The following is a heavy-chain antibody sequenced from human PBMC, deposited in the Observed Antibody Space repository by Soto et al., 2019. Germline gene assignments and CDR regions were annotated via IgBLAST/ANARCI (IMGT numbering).Heavy chain of an antibody. Sequence: EVQLVESGGGLVQPGGSLRLSCAGSGFTFNSHEMTWVRQAPGKGLEWISSISSSGGSIYYADSVKGRFTVSRDNAKNSLYLQMNSLRAEDTAVYYCARSWGLYCSSSRCYSPWFDLWGRGTLVTVSS. CDR2: ISSSGGSI. CDR1: GFTFNSHE. CDR3: ARSWGLYCSSSRCYSPWFDL. J-gene: IGHJ5*02. V-gene: IGHV3-48*03. D-gene: IGHD2-2*02.